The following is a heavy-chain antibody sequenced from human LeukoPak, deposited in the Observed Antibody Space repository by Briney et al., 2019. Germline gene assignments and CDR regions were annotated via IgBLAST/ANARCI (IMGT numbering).Heavy chain of an antibody. CDR1: GGSISNYY. D-gene: IGHD3-22*01. J-gene: IGHJ3*02. CDR2: SYNSGST. Sequence: SETLSLTCTVSGGSISNYYWSWIRQPPGKGLEYIGYSYNSGSTYYNPSLKSRVTISVDTSKNQFSLKLSSVTAADTAVYYCARDGDSSGIYWWRAFDIWGQGTMVTVSS. CDR3: ARDGDSSGIYWWRAFDI. V-gene: IGHV4-59*01.